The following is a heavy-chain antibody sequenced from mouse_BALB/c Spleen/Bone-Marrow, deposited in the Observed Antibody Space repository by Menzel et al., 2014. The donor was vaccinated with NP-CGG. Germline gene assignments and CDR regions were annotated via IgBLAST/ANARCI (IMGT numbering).Heavy chain of an antibody. Sequence: VQLQQSGGGLVKPGGSLKLSCAASGFTFSTYAMSWVRQTPEKRLERVATISRGGSYIYYPDSVKGRFTISRDNAKNTLYLQMSSLGSEDTAIYYCARRYGNYGNFDVWGAGTTVTVSS. J-gene: IGHJ1*01. V-gene: IGHV5-9-3*01. CDR3: ARRYGNYGNFDV. CDR2: ISRGGSYI. CDR1: GFTFSTYA. D-gene: IGHD2-1*01.